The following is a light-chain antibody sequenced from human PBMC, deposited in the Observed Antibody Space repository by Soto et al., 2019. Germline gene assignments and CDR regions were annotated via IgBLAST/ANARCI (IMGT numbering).Light chain of an antibody. J-gene: IGKJ1*01. CDR2: GAS. V-gene: IGKV3-20*01. CDR1: QRVSSNY. CDR3: QHYGNSRT. Sequence: TQSPGALSTSTGATATISCRASQRVSSNYVAWLHQTPGKAPRLLIDGASRKATGIPDRFSGRGSGTDITLTSSRLEHEDLAVYYRQHYGNSRTFGQGTKVDIK.